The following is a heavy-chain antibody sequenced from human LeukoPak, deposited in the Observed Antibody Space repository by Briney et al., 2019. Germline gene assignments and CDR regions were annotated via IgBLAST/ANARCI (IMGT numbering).Heavy chain of an antibody. Sequence: SETLSLTCTVSGVSISSYYWSWLRQPPGKGLEWIGYIYTSGRTNYNPSLNSRITISVNTSKNQFSLKLSSVTAADTAVYYSARRVHIAALYDAFDISGQGTMVTVSS. CDR2: IYTSGRT. D-gene: IGHD6-13*01. V-gene: IGHV4-4*08. J-gene: IGHJ3*02. CDR3: ARRVHIAALYDAFDI. CDR1: GVSISSYY.